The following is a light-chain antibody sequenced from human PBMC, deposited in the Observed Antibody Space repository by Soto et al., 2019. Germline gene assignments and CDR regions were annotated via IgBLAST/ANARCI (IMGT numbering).Light chain of an antibody. J-gene: IGKJ2*01. CDR2: GAS. CDR1: QSVRSY. V-gene: IGKV3-15*01. CDR3: QQYNNWPYT. Sequence: EIVMTQSPATLSVSPGDRATLSCRASQSVRSYLAWYQQKPVQSPRLLISGASTRATGFPARFSGSGSGTEFTLTISNLQSEDFAVYYCQQYNNWPYTFGQGTKLESK.